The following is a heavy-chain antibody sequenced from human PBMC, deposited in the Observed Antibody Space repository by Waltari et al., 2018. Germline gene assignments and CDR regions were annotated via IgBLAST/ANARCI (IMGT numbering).Heavy chain of an antibody. D-gene: IGHD6-13*01. J-gene: IGHJ4*02. CDR2: IYYSGST. V-gene: IGHV4-39*01. CDR3: ARSPLSTAAGTLDY. Sequence: QLQLQESGPGLVKPSETLSLTCTVSGGSISSSSYYWGWIRQPPGKGLEWIGSIYYSGSTYDNPSLKSRVTISVDTSKNQFSLKLSSVTAADTAVYYCARSPLSTAAGTLDYWGQGTLVTVSS. CDR1: GGSISSSSYY.